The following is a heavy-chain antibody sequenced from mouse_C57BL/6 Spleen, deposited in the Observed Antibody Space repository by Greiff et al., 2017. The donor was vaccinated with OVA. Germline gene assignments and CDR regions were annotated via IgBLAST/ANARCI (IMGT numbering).Heavy chain of an antibody. Sequence: VQLKESGPELVKPGASVKISCKASGYSFTDYNMNWVKQSNGKSLEWIGVINPNYGTTSYNQKFKGKATLTVDQSSSTAYMQLNSLTSEDSAVYYCAREGITTVVGVDYYAMDYWGQGTSVTVSS. V-gene: IGHV1-39*01. CDR1: GYSFTDYN. CDR3: AREGITTVVGVDYYAMDY. CDR2: INPNYGTT. D-gene: IGHD1-1*01. J-gene: IGHJ4*01.